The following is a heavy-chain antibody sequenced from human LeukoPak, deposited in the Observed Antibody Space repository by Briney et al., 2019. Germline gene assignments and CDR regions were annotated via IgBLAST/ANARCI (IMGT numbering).Heavy chain of an antibody. V-gene: IGHV1-46*01. Sequence: ASVKVSCKASGYTFTGYYMHWVRQAPGQGLEWMGIINPSGGSTSYAQKFQGRVTMTRDTSTSTVYMELSSLRSEDTAVYYCASGSIGYCSGGSCYYYGMDVWGQGTTVTVSS. D-gene: IGHD2-15*01. CDR2: INPSGGST. CDR1: GYTFTGYY. J-gene: IGHJ6*02. CDR3: ASGSIGYCSGGSCYYYGMDV.